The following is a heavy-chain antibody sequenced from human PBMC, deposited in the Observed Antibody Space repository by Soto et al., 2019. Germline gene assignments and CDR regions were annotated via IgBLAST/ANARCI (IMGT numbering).Heavy chain of an antibody. CDR1: GYTFISYY. D-gene: IGHD5-12*01. CDR3: ARDYPRGGYNQY. V-gene: IGHV1-46*01. J-gene: IGHJ4*02. CDR2: INPSGGGT. Sequence: ASVKVSFKASGYTFISYYIHWVRQAPGQGLEWMGIINPSGGGTSHAQKFQGRVTMTTDTSTSTAYMELRSLRSDDTAVYYCARDYPRGGYNQYWGQGTLVTVSS.